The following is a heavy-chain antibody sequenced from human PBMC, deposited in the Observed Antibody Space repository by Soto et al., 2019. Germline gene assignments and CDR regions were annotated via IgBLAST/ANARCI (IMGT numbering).Heavy chain of an antibody. J-gene: IGHJ4*02. Sequence: PGGSLRLSCAASGFTFSSYAMHWVRQAPGKGLEWVAVISYDGSNKYYADSVKGRFTISRDNSKNTLYLQMNSLRAEDTAVYYCAKELGAVAGTGTFDYWGQGTLVTVSS. V-gene: IGHV3-30-3*01. CDR1: GFTFSSYA. CDR2: ISYDGSNK. CDR3: AKELGAVAGTGTFDY. D-gene: IGHD6-19*01.